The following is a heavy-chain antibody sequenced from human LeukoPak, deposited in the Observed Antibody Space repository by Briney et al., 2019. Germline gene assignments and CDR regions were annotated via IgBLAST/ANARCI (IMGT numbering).Heavy chain of an antibody. J-gene: IGHJ4*02. CDR2: INHSGST. CDR3: ARLHYDFWSGYPYYFDY. Sequence: PSETLSLTCAVYGGSFSGYYWSWIRQPPGKGLEWIGEINHSGSTNYNPSLKSRVIISVDTSKNQFSLKLSSVTAADTAVYYCARLHYDFWSGYPYYFDYWGQGTLVTVSS. V-gene: IGHV4-34*01. D-gene: IGHD3-3*01. CDR1: GGSFSGYY.